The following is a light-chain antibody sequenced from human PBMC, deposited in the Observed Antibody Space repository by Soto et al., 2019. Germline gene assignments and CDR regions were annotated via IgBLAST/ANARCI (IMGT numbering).Light chain of an antibody. V-gene: IGKV3D-20*02. CDR3: QQSYSTLTWT. CDR2: DAS. CDR1: QSISGRY. Sequence: PGERASLSCRASQSISGRYLAWYQQKPGQAPRLLIYDASSRATGIPDRFSGSGSGTDFILTISSLQPEDFATYYCQQSYSTLTWTFGQGTKVEIK. J-gene: IGKJ1*01.